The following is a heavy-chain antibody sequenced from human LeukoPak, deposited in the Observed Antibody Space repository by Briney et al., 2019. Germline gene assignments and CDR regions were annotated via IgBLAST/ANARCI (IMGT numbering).Heavy chain of an antibody. CDR2: INPNSGGT. D-gene: IGHD3-10*01. Sequence: ASVKVSCKASGYTFTGYYMHWVRQAPGQGLEWMGWINPNSGGTNYAQKFQGRVTMTRDTSISTAYMELSRLRSDDTAVYYCATDEPFLGGSGSYFHYWGQGTLVTVSS. CDR3: ATDEPFLGGSGSYFHY. V-gene: IGHV1-2*02. CDR1: GYTFTGYY. J-gene: IGHJ4*02.